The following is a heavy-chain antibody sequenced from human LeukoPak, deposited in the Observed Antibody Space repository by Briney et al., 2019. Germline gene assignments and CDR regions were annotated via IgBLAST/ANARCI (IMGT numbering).Heavy chain of an antibody. D-gene: IGHD1-26*01. CDR2: ISGRSSTI. J-gene: IGHJ4*02. Sequence: GSLRLSCAASAFTFSDYSMNWVRQAPGKGLEWISYISGRSSTIYYSDSVRGRFTISRDNAKNSMYLQMNSLRAEDTAVYYCARDRLTSGSYFFDYWGQGTLVTVPS. CDR3: ARDRLTSGSYFFDY. V-gene: IGHV3-48*01. CDR1: AFTFSDYS.